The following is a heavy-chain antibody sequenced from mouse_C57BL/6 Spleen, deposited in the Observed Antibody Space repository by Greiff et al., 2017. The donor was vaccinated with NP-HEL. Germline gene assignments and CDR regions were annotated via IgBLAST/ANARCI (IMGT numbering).Heavy chain of an antibody. CDR1: GYAFSSSW. J-gene: IGHJ4*01. CDR2: IYPGDGDT. Sequence: VKLQESGPELVKPGASVKISCKASGYAFSSSWMNWVKQRPGKGLEWIGRIYPGDGDTNYNGKFKGKATLTADKSSSTAYMQLSSLTSEDSAVYFCARSRAYYSNTRAMDYWGQGTSVTVSS. D-gene: IGHD2-5*01. V-gene: IGHV1-82*01. CDR3: ARSRAYYSNTRAMDY.